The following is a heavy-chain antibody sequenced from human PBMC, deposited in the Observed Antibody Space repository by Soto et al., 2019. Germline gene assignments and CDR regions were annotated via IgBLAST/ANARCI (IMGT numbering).Heavy chain of an antibody. Sequence: GGSLRLSCAASGFTFSNYAMSWVRQAPGKGLEWVSAISGSGHSTYYADSVKGRFTISRDNSKNTLYVQMNSLRADDTAVYYCAKDCLTGTTVFDYWGQGTLVTVSS. D-gene: IGHD1-1*01. CDR3: AKDCLTGTTVFDY. J-gene: IGHJ4*02. V-gene: IGHV3-23*01. CDR1: GFTFSNYA. CDR2: ISGSGHST.